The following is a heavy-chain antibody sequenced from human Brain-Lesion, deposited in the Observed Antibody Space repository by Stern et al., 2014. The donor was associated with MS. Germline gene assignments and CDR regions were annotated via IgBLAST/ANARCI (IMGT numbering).Heavy chain of an antibody. J-gene: IGHJ6*02. V-gene: IGHV1-2*02. CDR3: ARDQRGITIFGVVTDYYYLGMDV. CDR1: GYIFTGYY. Sequence: VQLVESGAEVKKPGASVKVSCKTSGYIFTGYYIHWVRQAPGQGLEWMAWINPNPGGPTSAQKFQGRVTMSRDTSISTAYVELSSLTSDDTAVYYCARDQRGITIFGVVTDYYYLGMDVWGQGTTVTVSS. D-gene: IGHD3-3*01. CDR2: INPNPGGP.